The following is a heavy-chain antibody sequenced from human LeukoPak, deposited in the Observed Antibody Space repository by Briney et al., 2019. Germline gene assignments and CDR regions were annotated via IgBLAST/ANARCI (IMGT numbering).Heavy chain of an antibody. CDR2: IKQDGSEK. Sequence: GGSLRLSCAASGFTFSSYSMNWVRQAPGKGLEWVANIKQDGSEKYYVDSVKGRFTISRDNAKNSLYLQMNSLRAEDTAVYYCARDEGDFWSGYYYWGQGTLVTVSS. D-gene: IGHD3-3*01. J-gene: IGHJ4*02. CDR3: ARDEGDFWSGYYY. CDR1: GFTFSSYS. V-gene: IGHV3-7*01.